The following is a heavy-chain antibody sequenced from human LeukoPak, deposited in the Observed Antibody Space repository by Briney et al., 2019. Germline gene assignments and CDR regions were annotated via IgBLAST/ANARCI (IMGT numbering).Heavy chain of an antibody. V-gene: IGHV3-23*01. CDR2: ISGSGGNT. CDR1: GFTFSSYG. J-gene: IGHJ6*03. Sequence: GGTLRLSCAASGFTFSSYGMNWVRQAPGKGLEWVSAISGSGGNTYYADSVKGRFTISGDNSKNTLYLQMNSLRAEDTAVYYCAKVGRTVTHEDSYYYYYMDVWGKGTTVTVSS. D-gene: IGHD4-17*01. CDR3: AKVGRTVTHEDSYYYYYMDV.